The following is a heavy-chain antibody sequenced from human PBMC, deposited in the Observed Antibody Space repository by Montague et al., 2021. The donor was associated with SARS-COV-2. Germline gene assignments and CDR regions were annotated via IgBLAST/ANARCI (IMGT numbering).Heavy chain of an antibody. V-gene: IGHV2-5*02. J-gene: IGHJ4*02. CDR2: IYWDDDDK. D-gene: IGHD5-24*01. CDR1: GFSLNASGVG. CDR3: AHSPIERGF. Sequence: PALVKPTQTLTLTCTFSGFSLNASGVGVGWIRQPPGKALEWLASIYWDDDDKRYSPSLKTRLTITKDTSKSQVVLRMTNVDPVDTATYYCAHSPIERGFWGQGTLVTVSS.